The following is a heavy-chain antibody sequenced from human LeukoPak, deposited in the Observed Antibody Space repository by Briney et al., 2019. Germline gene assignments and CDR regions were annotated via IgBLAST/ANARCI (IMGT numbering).Heavy chain of an antibody. V-gene: IGHV4-59*01. D-gene: IGHD3-3*02. CDR2: IYYSGST. Sequence: TSETLSLTGTVFGGSISSYHWSSIRQPPGKGLEWIGYIYYSGSTNYNPSLKSRVTISVDTSKNQFSLELSFVTAADTAVYYCARSLPFAGDCAKPWAWLHPWRQGTLVTVSS. CDR3: ARSLPFAGDCAKPWAWLHP. J-gene: IGHJ5*02. CDR1: GGSISSYH.